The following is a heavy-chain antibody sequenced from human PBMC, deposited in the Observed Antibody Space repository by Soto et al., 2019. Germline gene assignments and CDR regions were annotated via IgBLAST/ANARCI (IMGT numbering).Heavy chain of an antibody. V-gene: IGHV3-23*01. D-gene: IGHD6-6*01. CDR3: AKCSATSVYDISSAPDY. J-gene: IGHJ4*02. CDR2: VSGSGGNT. CDR1: GFTFSNYA. Sequence: EVQLLESGGGFVQPGGSLRLSCAASGFTFSNYAMTWVRQAPGKGLEMVSAVSGSGGNTFYADSVKGRFTISRDNSRKTLYLQMTSLRAEDAAVYYCAKCSATSVYDISSAPDYWGQGTLVTVAS.